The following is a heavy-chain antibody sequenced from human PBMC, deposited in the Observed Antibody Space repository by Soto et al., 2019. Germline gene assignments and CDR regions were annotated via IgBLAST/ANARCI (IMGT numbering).Heavy chain of an antibody. CDR2: INHSGST. Sequence: SETLSLTCAVYGGSFSGYYWSWIRQPPGKGLEWIGEINHSGSTNYNPSLKSRVTISVDTSKNQFSLKLSSLTAADTAVYYCARGLMGYCSSTSCYTYFDYWGQGTLVTVSS. CDR3: ARGLMGYCSSTSCYTYFDY. V-gene: IGHV4-34*01. D-gene: IGHD2-2*02. J-gene: IGHJ4*02. CDR1: GGSFSGYY.